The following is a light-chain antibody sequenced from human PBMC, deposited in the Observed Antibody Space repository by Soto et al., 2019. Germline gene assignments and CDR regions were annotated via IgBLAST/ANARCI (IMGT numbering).Light chain of an antibody. V-gene: IGKV3-11*01. CDR1: QSVSSY. J-gene: IGKJ5*01. CDR3: QQRSNWPPT. Sequence: EIVLTQSPATLSLSPGGRATHSCRASQSVSSYLAWYQQKPGQAPRLLIYDASNRATGIPARFSGSGSGTDFTLTISSLEPEDFAVYYCQQRSNWPPTFGQGTRLEIK. CDR2: DAS.